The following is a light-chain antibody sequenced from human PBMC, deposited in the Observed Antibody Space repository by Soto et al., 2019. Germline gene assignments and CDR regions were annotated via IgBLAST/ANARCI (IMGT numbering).Light chain of an antibody. J-gene: IGLJ2*01. Sequence: QSVLTQPASVSGSPGQSITISCTGTISDVGGYNYVSWYQQHPGKAPKLMISDVSNRPSGVSNRFSGSKSGNTASLTISGLQAEDEADYYCSSYTTNSTSVVFGGGTKLTVL. CDR2: DVS. CDR1: ISDVGGYNY. V-gene: IGLV2-14*01. CDR3: SSYTTNSTSVV.